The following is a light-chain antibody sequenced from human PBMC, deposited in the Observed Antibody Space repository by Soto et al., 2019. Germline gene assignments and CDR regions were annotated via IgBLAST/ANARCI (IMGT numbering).Light chain of an antibody. CDR2: EVS. CDR3: SSYAGSNPVV. CDR1: SSDVGGYNN. V-gene: IGLV2-8*01. J-gene: IGLJ2*01. Sequence: QSVLTQPPSASGSPGQSVTISCTGTSSDVGGYNNVSWYQQHPRKAPKLMIYEVSKRLSGVPDRFSGSKSGNTASLTVSGLQAEDEADYYCSSYAGSNPVVFGGGTKLTVL.